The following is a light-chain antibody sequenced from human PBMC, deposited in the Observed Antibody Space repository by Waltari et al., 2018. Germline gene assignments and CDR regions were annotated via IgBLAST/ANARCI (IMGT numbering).Light chain of an antibody. CDR3: QQYYATPRT. J-gene: IGKJ1*01. V-gene: IGKV4-1*01. CDR1: QSVFYSSNNRNY. Sequence: DIVMTQSPDSLAVSLGERATINCKSSQSVFYSSNNRNYLGWYQHKPGQPPKLLIYWASTRASGVPDGFSGSGSGRDFTLTISSLQAEDVAVYYCQQYYATPRTFGQGTKVEIK. CDR2: WAS.